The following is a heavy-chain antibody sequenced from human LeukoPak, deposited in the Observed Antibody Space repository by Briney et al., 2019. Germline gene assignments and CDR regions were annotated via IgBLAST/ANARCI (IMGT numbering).Heavy chain of an antibody. V-gene: IGHV1-2*02. CDR1: GYTFTGYY. CDR2: INPNSGGT. J-gene: IGHJ4*02. Sequence: ASVKVSCKASGYTFTGYYMHWVRQAPGQGLEWMGWINPNSGGTNYAQKFQGRVTMTRDASISTAYMELSRLRSDDTAVYYCARLAVHSVVVPAEEPFDYWGQGTLVTVSS. D-gene: IGHD2-2*01. CDR3: ARLAVHSVVVPAEEPFDY.